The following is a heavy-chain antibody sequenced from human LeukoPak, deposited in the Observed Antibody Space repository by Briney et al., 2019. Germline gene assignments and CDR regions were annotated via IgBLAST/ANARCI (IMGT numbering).Heavy chain of an antibody. CDR3: ANHHDY. CDR2: VSGSGSRT. CDR1: GFTFSTYD. Sequence: GGSLRLSCAASGFTFSTYDMSWVSQAPRKGLEWVSTVSGSGSRTYYADSVKGRFTISRDNSKNTLFLQMNNLRAEDTAIYYCANHHDYWGQGTLVTVSS. J-gene: IGHJ4*02. V-gene: IGHV3-23*01.